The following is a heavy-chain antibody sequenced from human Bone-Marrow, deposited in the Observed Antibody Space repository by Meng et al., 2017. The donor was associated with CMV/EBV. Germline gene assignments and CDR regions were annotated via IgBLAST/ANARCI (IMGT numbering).Heavy chain of an antibody. CDR1: GFTFSSSA. Sequence: EQLGGARRGVAPPGSALRRSCAASGFTFSSSAMHWVRQAPGKGLEWVAVISYDGSNKYYADSVKGRFTISRDNSKNTLYLQMNSLRAEDTAVYYCARLLLAAVAGDYWGQGTLVTVSS. CDR3: ARLLLAAVAGDY. D-gene: IGHD6-19*01. V-gene: IGHV3-30-3*01. CDR2: ISYDGSNK. J-gene: IGHJ4*02.